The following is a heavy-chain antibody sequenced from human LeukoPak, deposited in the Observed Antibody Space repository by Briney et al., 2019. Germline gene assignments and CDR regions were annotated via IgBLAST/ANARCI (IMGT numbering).Heavy chain of an antibody. D-gene: IGHD2-8*01. CDR1: GFTFSSHG. CDR2: ISGSGGST. CDR3: AKTIGVQVYDYYGMDV. J-gene: IGHJ6*02. Sequence: GGSLRLSCAASGFTFSSHGMRWVRQAPGKGLEWFSGISGSGGSTHYADSVKGRFTISRDNSKNTLYVQMNSLIAEDTAVYYCAKTIGVQVYDYYGMDVWGPGTAVTVSS. V-gene: IGHV3-23*01.